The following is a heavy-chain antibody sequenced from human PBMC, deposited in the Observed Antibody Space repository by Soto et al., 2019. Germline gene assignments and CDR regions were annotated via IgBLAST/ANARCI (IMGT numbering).Heavy chain of an antibody. CDR2: ISNSGNTT. V-gene: IGHV3-48*03. Sequence: GGSLRLSCAASGFIFSNYEMNWVRQAPGKGLEWVSYISNSGNTTYYADSVKGRFIISRDNAKSSLYLQMNSLRAEDTAVYYCANLRVATSKDYWGQGTPVTVSS. J-gene: IGHJ4*02. D-gene: IGHD5-12*01. CDR1: GFIFSNYE. CDR3: ANLRVATSKDY.